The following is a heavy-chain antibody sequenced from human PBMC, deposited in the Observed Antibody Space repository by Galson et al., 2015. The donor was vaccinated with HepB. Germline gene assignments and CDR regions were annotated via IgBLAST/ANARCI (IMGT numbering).Heavy chain of an antibody. V-gene: IGHV1-69*06. D-gene: IGHD3-22*01. CDR3: ARATKVRYDSSGYPIDAFDI. J-gene: IGHJ3*02. Sequence: SVKVSCKASGGTFSSYAISWVRQAPGQGLEWMGGIIPIFGTANYAQKFQGRVTITADKSTSTAYMELSSLRSEDTAVYYCARATKVRYDSSGYPIDAFDIWGQGTMVTVSS. CDR1: GGTFSSYA. CDR2: IIPIFGTA.